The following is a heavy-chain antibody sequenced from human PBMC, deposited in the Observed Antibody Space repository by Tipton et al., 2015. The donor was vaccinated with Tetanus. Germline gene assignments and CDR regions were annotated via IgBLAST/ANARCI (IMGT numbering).Heavy chain of an antibody. CDR3: ARDSPQCLVSYYYYGMDV. Sequence: QSGPEVKRPGASVKVSCKSSGYTFTGYDVSWVRQAPGQGLEWMGWISAYNGNTNYAQKLQGRVTMTTDTSTSTAYMELRSLRSDDTAVYYCARDSPQCLVSYYYYGMDVWGQGTTVTVSS. CDR1: GYTFTGYD. J-gene: IGHJ6*02. D-gene: IGHD6-19*01. V-gene: IGHV1-18*01. CDR2: ISAYNGNT.